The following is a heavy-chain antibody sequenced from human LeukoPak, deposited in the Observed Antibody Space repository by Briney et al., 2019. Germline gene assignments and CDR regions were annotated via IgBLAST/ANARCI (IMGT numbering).Heavy chain of an antibody. D-gene: IGHD3-16*02. CDR2: VNQGGSET. CDR3: VRGGLYHYSGTSGDY. CDR1: GIIMTKYW. Sequence: PGGSLRLSCAASGIIMTKYWMTWVRQAPGKGLEWVADVNQGGSETYYVDSVKGRFIISRDNAKNSMYLQMNSLRAEDTAVYYCVRGGLYHYSGTSGDYWGQGTLVTVSS. J-gene: IGHJ4*02. V-gene: IGHV3-7*01.